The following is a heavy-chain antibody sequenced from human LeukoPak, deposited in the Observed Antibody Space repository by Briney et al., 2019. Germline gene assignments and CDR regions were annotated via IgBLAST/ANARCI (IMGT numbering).Heavy chain of an antibody. CDR1: GGXISGYY. CDR3: ARHFRAFDV. V-gene: IGHV4-59*08. Sequence: PSETLSLTCTVSGGXISGYYWSWIRQPPGKGREYIGYIYYSGSANYNPSLKSRVTISVDTSKNQFSLRLSSVTAADTAVYYCARHFRAFDVWGQGTMVTVSS. CDR2: IYYSGSA. J-gene: IGHJ3*01. D-gene: IGHD2/OR15-2a*01.